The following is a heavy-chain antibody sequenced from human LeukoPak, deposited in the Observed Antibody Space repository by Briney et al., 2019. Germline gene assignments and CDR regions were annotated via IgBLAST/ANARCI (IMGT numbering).Heavy chain of an antibody. D-gene: IGHD2-2*01. Sequence: GGSLRLSCAASGFTFSTYAMIWVRQAPGHGLHRVSSISNSGEGTYYADSVKGRFTVSRDNSKNTLYLQMNSLRAEDTAVYYCAKSALATSRDYWGQGTLVTVSS. J-gene: IGHJ4*02. CDR1: GFTFSTYA. CDR3: AKSALATSRDY. V-gene: IGHV3-23*01. CDR2: ISNSGEGT.